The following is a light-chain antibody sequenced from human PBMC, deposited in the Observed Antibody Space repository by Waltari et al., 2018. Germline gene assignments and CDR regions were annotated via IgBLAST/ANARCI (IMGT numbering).Light chain of an antibody. CDR3: QQYNNWPQT. CDR2: GAS. CDR1: KRVSSN. V-gene: IGKV3-15*01. Sequence: EIVMTQSPAILSVSPAERATLSCRASKRVSSNLAWYQQQPDQAPRLLIYGASTRATGNPARFSGSGSWTEFTLTISSLQSEDFAVYYCQQYNNWPQTFGQGTKVEIK. J-gene: IGKJ1*01.